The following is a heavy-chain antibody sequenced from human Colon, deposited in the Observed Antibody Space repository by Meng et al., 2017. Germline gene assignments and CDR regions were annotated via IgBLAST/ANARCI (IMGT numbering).Heavy chain of an antibody. CDR1: GLNLGIYP. CDR3: ASHGGGA. D-gene: IGHD3-10*01. V-gene: IGHV3-30*01. CDR2: ISYNGGHI. Sequence: QGQGVGSGGGMVQSGGSLRLSCAVSGLNLGIYPMHWVRQAPGKGLEWVSVISYNGGHIYYADSVKGRFTISRDNSRSSVYLQMNSLRDEDTAVYYCASHGGGAWGLGTLVTVSS. J-gene: IGHJ5*02.